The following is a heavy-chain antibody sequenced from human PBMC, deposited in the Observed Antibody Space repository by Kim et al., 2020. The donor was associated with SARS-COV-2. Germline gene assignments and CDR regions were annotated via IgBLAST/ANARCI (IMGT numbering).Heavy chain of an antibody. J-gene: IGHJ4*02. D-gene: IGHD1-26*01. CDR2: INSDGGTT. V-gene: IGHV3-74*01. CDR1: GFTFSTYW. CDR3: ASRRYTGTYDYFDY. Sequence: GGSLRLSCAASGFTFSTYWMHWVRQAPGKGLVWVSRINSDGGTTSYADSVKGRFTISRDNAKSTLYLQMNSLRAEDTAVYYCASRRYTGTYDYFDYWGQGTLVTVS.